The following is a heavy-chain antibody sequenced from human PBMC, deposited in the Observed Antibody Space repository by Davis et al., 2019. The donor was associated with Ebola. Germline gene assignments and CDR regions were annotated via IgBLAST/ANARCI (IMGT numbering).Heavy chain of an antibody. J-gene: IGHJ6*02. Sequence: PGGSLRLSCAASGFSFSSHGMHWVRQAPGKGLEWVAMISYDGSSKYYADSVKGRFTISRDNSKSELYLEMGSLRPEDTAVYYCAKAKVSTALLEYYGLDVWGQGTSVTVSS. V-gene: IGHV3-30*18. CDR3: AKAKVSTALLEYYGLDV. CDR2: ISYDGSSK. CDR1: GFSFSSHG. D-gene: IGHD2/OR15-2a*01.